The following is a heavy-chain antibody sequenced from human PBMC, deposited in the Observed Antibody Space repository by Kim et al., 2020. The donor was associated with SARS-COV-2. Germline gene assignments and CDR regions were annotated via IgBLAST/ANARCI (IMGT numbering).Heavy chain of an antibody. V-gene: IGHV3-30*18. CDR3: AKEGYRSSFDP. D-gene: IGHD6-13*01. CDR1: GFTISSYG. CDR2: ISYDGSNK. Sequence: GGSLRLSCAASGFTISSYGMHWVRQAPGKGLEWVAVISYDGSNKYYADSVKGRFTISRDNSKNTLYLQMNSLRAEDTAVYYCAKEGYRSSFDPCGQGTLV. J-gene: IGHJ5*02.